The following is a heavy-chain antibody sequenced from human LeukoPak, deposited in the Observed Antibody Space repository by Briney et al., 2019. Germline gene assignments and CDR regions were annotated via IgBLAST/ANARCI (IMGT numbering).Heavy chain of an antibody. V-gene: IGHV4-59*08. CDR3: ARQRFGELSTDY. D-gene: IGHD3-10*01. CDR1: GGSISSYY. CDR2: IYYSGST. J-gene: IGHJ4*02. Sequence: PSETLSLTCTVSGGSISSYYWSWIRQPPGKGLEWIGYIYYSGSTNYNPSLKSRVTISVDTSKNQFSLKLSSVTAADTAVYYGARQRFGELSTDYWGPGTLVTVSS.